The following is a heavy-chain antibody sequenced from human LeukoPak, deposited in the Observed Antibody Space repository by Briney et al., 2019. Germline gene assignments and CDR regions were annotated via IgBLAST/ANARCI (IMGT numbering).Heavy chain of an antibody. J-gene: IGHJ6*03. CDR1: GGSISSDHYF. CDR2: IYTSENT. D-gene: IGHD3-16*01. CDR3: AMGRYDRNYYFYYMDL. V-gene: IGHV4-61*02. Sequence: SETLSLTCTVSGGSISSDHYFWNWIRQPAGKGLEWIGRIYTSENTNYNPSLKGRVTISVDTSKNQCSLKLSSVTAADTAVYYCAMGRYDRNYYFYYMDLWGKGTTVTISS.